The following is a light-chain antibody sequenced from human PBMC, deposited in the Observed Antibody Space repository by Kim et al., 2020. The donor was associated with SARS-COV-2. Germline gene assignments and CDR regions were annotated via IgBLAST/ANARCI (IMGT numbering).Light chain of an antibody. J-gene: IGKJ1*01. Sequence: IVMTQSPATLSVSPGERATLSCRASQSVSSNLAWYQQKPGQAPRLLIYGASTRATGVPARFSGSGSGTDFTLTISSLHSEDFAVYYCQQYNNWPPWTFGQGTKLEI. CDR3: QQYNNWPPWT. CDR1: QSVSSN. CDR2: GAS. V-gene: IGKV3-15*01.